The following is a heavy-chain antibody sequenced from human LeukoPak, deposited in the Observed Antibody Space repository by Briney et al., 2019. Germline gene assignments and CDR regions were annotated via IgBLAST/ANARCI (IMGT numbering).Heavy chain of an antibody. CDR2: ISSSLSST. J-gene: IGHJ4*02. V-gene: IGHV3-21*01. Sequence: GGSLRLSCVASGFTFSSFSMNWVRQAPGKGLEWVSSISSSLSSTYYADSEKGRFTISRDNSKNSLYLQMNSLRAEDTAVYYCARDEALDYWGQGTLVTVSS. CDR3: ARDEALDY. CDR1: GFTFSSFS.